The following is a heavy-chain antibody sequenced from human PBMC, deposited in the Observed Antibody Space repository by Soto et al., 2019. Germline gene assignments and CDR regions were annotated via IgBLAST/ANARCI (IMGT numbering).Heavy chain of an antibody. CDR2: IIPIRDIA. CDR1: GGTFRTFG. CDR3: ARGTIGVGSEIAVAI. J-gene: IGHJ3*02. D-gene: IGHD2-8*01. V-gene: IGHV1-69*04. Sequence: VQLGQSGAEVKKPGSSVKVACHVSGGTFRTFGITWVRLAPGQGLAWMGRIIPIRDIADYTQKLQSRATITVEISPQTAYMALLSPRSEETAVYYCARGTIGVGSEIAVAILGLATMCTAS.